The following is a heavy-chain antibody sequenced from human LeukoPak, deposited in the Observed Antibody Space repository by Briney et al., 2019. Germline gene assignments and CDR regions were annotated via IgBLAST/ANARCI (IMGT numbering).Heavy chain of an antibody. CDR3: ARLIVGAIDY. CDR1: GFTFSNYW. CDR2: IKQDGSEK. Sequence: GGSLRLSCATSGFTFSNYWMAWVRQAPGKGLEWAANIKQDGSEKYYVDSVKGRFTISRDNAKNSLYLQMNSLRAEDTAVYYCARLIVGAIDYWGQGTLVTVSA. V-gene: IGHV3-7*01. J-gene: IGHJ4*02. D-gene: IGHD1-26*01.